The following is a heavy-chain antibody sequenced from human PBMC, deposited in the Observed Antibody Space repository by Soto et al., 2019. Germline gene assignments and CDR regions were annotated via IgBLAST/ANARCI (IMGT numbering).Heavy chain of an antibody. CDR2: ISGSDDRT. CDR1: GFTFGSFA. D-gene: IGHD1-1*01. J-gene: IGHJ4*02. V-gene: IGHV3-23*01. Sequence: EVQLLDVGGGLVQPGGSLRLSCAASGFTFGSFAMNWVRQAPGKGLEWVSGISGSDDRTHYADSVKGRFTISRDNSKNTLHLQMNSLRAEDTAIYYCAKVGYADRYYFDSWGQGTLVTVSS. CDR3: AKVGYADRYYFDS.